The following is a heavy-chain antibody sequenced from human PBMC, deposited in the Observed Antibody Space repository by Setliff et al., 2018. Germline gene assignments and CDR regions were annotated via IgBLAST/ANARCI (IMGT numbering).Heavy chain of an antibody. CDR1: GASISSSSYY. J-gene: IGHJ4*02. V-gene: IGHV4-39*07. Sequence: LSLPCTVSGASISSSSYYWAWIRQPPGRGLELIGSIFYGGSTYYNPSLKSRVTISIDASKNQFSLKLDSVTAADTAVYYCARTDDYYNFYAYWGQGTLVTVSS. CDR2: IFYGGST. CDR3: ARTDDYYNFYAY. D-gene: IGHD3-3*01.